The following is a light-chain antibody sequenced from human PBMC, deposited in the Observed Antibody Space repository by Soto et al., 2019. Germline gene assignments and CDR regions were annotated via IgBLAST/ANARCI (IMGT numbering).Light chain of an antibody. CDR2: WAS. CDR1: KSLFSSSTNKNY. CDR3: QHYYSAPIT. Sequence: DIVMTQSPDSLAVSLGERTTINCKSSKSLFSSSTNKNYLAWFQQKPGQPPKLFIYWASTRESGVPDRFSGSGSGTDFTLTISSLQAEDVATYYCQHYYSAPITFGQGTRLEIK. J-gene: IGKJ5*01. V-gene: IGKV4-1*01.